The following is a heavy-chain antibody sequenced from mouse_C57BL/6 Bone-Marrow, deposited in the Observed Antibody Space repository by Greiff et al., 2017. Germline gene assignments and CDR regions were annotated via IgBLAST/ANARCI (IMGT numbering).Heavy chain of an antibody. V-gene: IGHV14-2*01. CDR3: TRSLIYYGTNY. Sequence: EVQLQQSGAELVKPGASVKLSCTASGFNIKDYYIHWVKQRTEQGLEWIGRIDPEDGETKYAPQFQDKATITADTSSNTAYLQLSSLTSEDTAVYYGTRSLIYYGTNYWGQGTTLTVSS. CDR1: GFNIKDYY. J-gene: IGHJ2*01. CDR2: IDPEDGET. D-gene: IGHD1-1*01.